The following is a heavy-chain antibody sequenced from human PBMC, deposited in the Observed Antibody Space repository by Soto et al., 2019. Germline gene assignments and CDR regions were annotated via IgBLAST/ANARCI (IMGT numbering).Heavy chain of an antibody. CDR1: GFTFSSYA. D-gene: IGHD2-15*01. CDR3: ARGGDIVVVVAATDYYYGMDV. J-gene: IGHJ6*02. Sequence: PGGSLRLSCAAPGFTFSSYAMHWVRQAPGKGLEWVAVISHDGSNQYYADSVKGRFTISRDNSKNTLYLQMNSLRAEDTAGYYCARGGDIVVVVAATDYYYGMDVWGQGTTVTVSS. CDR2: ISHDGSNQ. V-gene: IGHV3-30-3*01.